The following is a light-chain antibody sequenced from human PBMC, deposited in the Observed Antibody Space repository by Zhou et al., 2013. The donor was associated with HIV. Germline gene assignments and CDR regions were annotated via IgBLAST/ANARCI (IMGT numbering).Light chain of an antibody. CDR1: QSVSSNY. CDR3: QQYSTSPLT. V-gene: IGKV3-20*01. CDR2: GAS. J-gene: IGKJ5*01. Sequence: EIVLTQSPGTLSLSPGERATLSCRASQSVSSNYLAWYQQKPGQAPRLLIYGASSRATGIPDRFSGSGSGTDFTLTISRLEPEDFAVYSCQQYSTSPLTFGQGTRLDIK.